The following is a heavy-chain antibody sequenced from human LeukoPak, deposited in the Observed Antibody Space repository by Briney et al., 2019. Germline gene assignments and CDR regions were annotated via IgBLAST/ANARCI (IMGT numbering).Heavy chain of an antibody. CDR3: AKDRSPTGITGTSPTPGDY. J-gene: IGHJ4*02. CDR2: IGGSGGST. D-gene: IGHD1-7*01. CDR1: GFTFSSYA. Sequence: GGSLRLSCAASGFTFSSYAMSWVRQAPGKGLEWVSAIGGSGGSTYYADSVKGRFTISRDNSKNTLYLQMNSLRVEDTAVYFCAKDRSPTGITGTSPTPGDYWGQGTLVTVSS. V-gene: IGHV3-23*01.